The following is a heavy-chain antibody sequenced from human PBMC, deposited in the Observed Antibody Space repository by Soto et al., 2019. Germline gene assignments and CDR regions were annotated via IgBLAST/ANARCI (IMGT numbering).Heavy chain of an antibody. CDR1: GGSVSSGSYY. CDR3: AREQSSSNYYYYYGMDV. Sequence: QVQLQESGPGLVKPSETLSLTCTVSGGSVSSGSYYWSWIRQPPGKGLEWIGYIYYSGSTNYNPSLKSRVTISVDTSKNQFSLKLSSVTAADTAVYYCAREQSSSNYYYYYGMDVWGQGTTVTVSS. J-gene: IGHJ6*02. V-gene: IGHV4-61*01. CDR2: IYYSGST. D-gene: IGHD6-6*01.